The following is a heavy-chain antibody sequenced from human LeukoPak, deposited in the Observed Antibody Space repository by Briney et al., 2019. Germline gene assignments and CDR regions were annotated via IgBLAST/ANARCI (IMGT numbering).Heavy chain of an antibody. J-gene: IGHJ4*02. D-gene: IGHD5-12*01. CDR1: GFTFSSYA. CDR3: AKDGYSGYAGPYYFDY. CDR2: ISGSGGST. V-gene: IGHV3-23*01. Sequence: GGSLRLSCAASGFTFSSYAMNWVRQAPGKGLEWVSGISGSGGSTYYADSVKGRFTISRDDSKNTLYLQMNSLRAEDTAVYYCAKDGYSGYAGPYYFDYWGQGTLVTVSS.